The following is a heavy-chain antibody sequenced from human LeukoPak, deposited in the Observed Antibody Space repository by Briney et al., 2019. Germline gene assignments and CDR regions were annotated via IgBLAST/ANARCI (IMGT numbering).Heavy chain of an antibody. V-gene: IGHV3-48*01. CDR1: GFTFSSYS. J-gene: IGHJ6*03. CDR2: ISSSSSTI. Sequence: PGGSLRLSCAASGFTFSSYSMNWVRQAPGKGLEWVSYISSSSSTIYYADSVKGRFTISRDNAKNSLYLQMNSLRAEDTAVYYCAKDGPIAAAGYYYYYMDVWGKGTTVTVSS. D-gene: IGHD6-13*01. CDR3: AKDGPIAAAGYYYYYMDV.